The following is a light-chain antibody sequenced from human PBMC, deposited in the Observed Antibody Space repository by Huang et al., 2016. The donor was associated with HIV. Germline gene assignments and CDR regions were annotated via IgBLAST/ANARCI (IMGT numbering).Light chain of an antibody. V-gene: IGKV1D-13*01. CDR3: QQFNNYLT. CDR2: DAS. J-gene: IGKJ5*01. CDR1: QGISSA. Sequence: AIQLTQSPSSLSASVGDRVTSTCRASQGISSALAWYQQEPGKAPKLLIYDASSLESGVPSRFSCSGSGTDFTLTISSLQPEDFATYYCQQFNNYLTFGQGTRLEIK.